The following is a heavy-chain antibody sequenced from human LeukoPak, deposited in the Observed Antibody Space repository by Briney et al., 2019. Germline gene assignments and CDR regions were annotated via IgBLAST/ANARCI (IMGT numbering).Heavy chain of an antibody. J-gene: IGHJ4*02. Sequence: PGGSLRLPCAASGFTFSSYGMHWVRQAPGKGLEWVAVIWYDGSNKYYADSVKGRFTISRDNSKNTLYLQMNSLRAEDTAVYYCAKDFAPPTTGTVYYFDYWGQGTLVTVSS. D-gene: IGHD1-1*01. CDR1: GFTFSSYG. V-gene: IGHV3-33*06. CDR3: AKDFAPPTTGTVYYFDY. CDR2: IWYDGSNK.